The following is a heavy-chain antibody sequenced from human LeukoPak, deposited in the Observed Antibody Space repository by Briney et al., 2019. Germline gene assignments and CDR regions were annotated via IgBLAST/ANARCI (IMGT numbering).Heavy chain of an antibody. D-gene: IGHD4-23*01. J-gene: IGHJ6*02. CDR1: GFTFSTYG. CDR3: VKGKGYYYYGMDV. V-gene: IGHV3-64D*09. CDR2: ISSNGGST. Sequence: GGSLRLSCSASGFTFSTYGMHWVRQAPGKGLEYVSAISSNGGSTYYADSVKGRFTISRDTSKNTLYLQMSSLRAEDTAVYYCVKGKGYYYYGMDVWGQGTTVTVSS.